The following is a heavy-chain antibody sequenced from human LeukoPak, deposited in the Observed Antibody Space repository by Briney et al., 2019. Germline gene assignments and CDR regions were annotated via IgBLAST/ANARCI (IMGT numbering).Heavy chain of an antibody. CDR1: GFTFSDYY. V-gene: IGHV3-11*04. Sequence: PGGSLRLSCAASGFTFSDYYMSWIRQAPGKGLGWVSYISSSGSTIYYADSVKGRFTVSRDNSKNTLYLQMNSMRAEDTAVYYCARDQAARLGKFDYWGQGTLVTVSS. CDR2: ISSSGSTI. CDR3: ARDQAARLGKFDY. J-gene: IGHJ4*02. D-gene: IGHD6-25*01.